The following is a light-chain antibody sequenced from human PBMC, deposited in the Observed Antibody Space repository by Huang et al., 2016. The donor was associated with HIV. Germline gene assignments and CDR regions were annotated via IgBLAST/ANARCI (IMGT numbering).Light chain of an antibody. CDR2: DAS. Sequence: EIVLTQSPATLSLSPGERATLSCRASQNVSSYLAWYQQKPGQAPRLLIYDASNRATRIPARFSCSGSGTDFTLTISSLEPEDFAVYYCQQRSNWAPITFGGGTKVEIK. CDR3: QQRSNWAPIT. V-gene: IGKV3-11*01. CDR1: QNVSSY. J-gene: IGKJ4*01.